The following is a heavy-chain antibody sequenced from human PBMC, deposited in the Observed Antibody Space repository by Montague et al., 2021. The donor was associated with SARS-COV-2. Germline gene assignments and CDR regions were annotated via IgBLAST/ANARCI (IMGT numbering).Heavy chain of an antibody. CDR1: RFTFSSYA. J-gene: IGHJ3*02. Sequence: SLRLSCAASRFTFSSYAMHWVRQAPGKGLEWVAVISYDGSNKYYADSVKGRFTISRDNSKNTLHLQMNSLRAEDTAVYYCARAAQKQYVLLWFGELLHDAFDIWGQGTMVTVSS. V-gene: IGHV3-30-3*01. CDR3: ARAAQKQYVLLWFGELLHDAFDI. D-gene: IGHD3-10*01. CDR2: ISYDGSNK.